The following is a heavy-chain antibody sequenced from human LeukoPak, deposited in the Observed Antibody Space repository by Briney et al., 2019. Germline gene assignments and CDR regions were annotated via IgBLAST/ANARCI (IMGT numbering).Heavy chain of an antibody. CDR1: VGSISSSSYH. CDR2: IHNSGST. D-gene: IGHD3-3*01. Sequence: PSETLSLTCTVSVGSISSSSYHWGWIRQPPGKGLEWIGSIHNSGSTYYNPFLKSRVTISVDTSKNQFSLKLSSVTAADTAVYYCARTGYYDFWSGYRTIPNYYYYMDVWGKGTTVTVSS. CDR3: ARTGYYDFWSGYRTIPNYYYYMDV. J-gene: IGHJ6*03. V-gene: IGHV4-39*01.